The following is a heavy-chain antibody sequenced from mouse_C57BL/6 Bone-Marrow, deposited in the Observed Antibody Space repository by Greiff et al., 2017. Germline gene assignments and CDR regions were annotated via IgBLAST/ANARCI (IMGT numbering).Heavy chain of an antibody. CDR2: IDPEDGDT. CDR1: GFNSKDDY. V-gene: IGHV14-4*01. CDR3: TRIAY. J-gene: IGHJ3*01. Sequence: VQLQQSGAELVRPGASVKLSCTASGFNSKDDYMHWVKQRPEKGLEWIGWIDPEDGDTEYASKFQGKATITGDTSSNTAYLQLSSLTSVDTAVYYCTRIAYWGQGTLVSVSA.